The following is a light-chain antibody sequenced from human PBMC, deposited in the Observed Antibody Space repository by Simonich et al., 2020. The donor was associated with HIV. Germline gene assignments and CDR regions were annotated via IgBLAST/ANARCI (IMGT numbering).Light chain of an antibody. CDR1: QSISNS. J-gene: IGKJ3*01. Sequence: DIQMTQSPSSLSASVGDRVTITCRASQSISNSLAWYQQKPGKALKLLLYAASRLESGVPSRFSGSGSGTDYTLTISSLQPEDFATYYCQQYYYTPLFTFGPGTKVDIK. CDR3: QQYYYTPLFT. V-gene: IGKV1-NL1*01. CDR2: AAS.